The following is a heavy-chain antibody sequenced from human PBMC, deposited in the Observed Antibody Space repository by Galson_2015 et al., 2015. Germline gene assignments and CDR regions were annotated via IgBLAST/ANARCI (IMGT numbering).Heavy chain of an antibody. CDR3: AADDLSVWY. V-gene: IGHV1-58*02. D-gene: IGHD2-8*01. J-gene: IGHJ4*02. CDR1: GFTFSNYA. CDR2: IVVGSGNT. Sequence: SVKVSCKASGFTFSNYAMKWVRQARGQRLELIGWIVVGSGNTNYAQEFQERATITRDESTSTVYMELNRLRSEDTAVYYCAADDLSVWYWGQRSLVTVSS.